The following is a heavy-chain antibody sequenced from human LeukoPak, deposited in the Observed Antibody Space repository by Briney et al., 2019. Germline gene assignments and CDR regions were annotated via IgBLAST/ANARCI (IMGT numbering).Heavy chain of an antibody. D-gene: IGHD1-14*01. CDR2: ISSNGGST. Sequence: GGSLRLSCSASGFTFSNYVMHWVRQAPGKGLEYVSAISSNGGSTYYADYVKGRFTIFRDNSKNTLYLQMSSLRAEDTAVYYCVKDRPKNRRTYYFDYWGQGTLVTVSS. J-gene: IGHJ4*02. CDR1: GFTFSNYV. V-gene: IGHV3-64D*06. CDR3: VKDRPKNRRTYYFDY.